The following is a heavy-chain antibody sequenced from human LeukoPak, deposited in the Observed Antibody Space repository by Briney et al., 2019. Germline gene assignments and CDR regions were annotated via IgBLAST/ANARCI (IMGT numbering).Heavy chain of an antibody. J-gene: IGHJ5*02. CDR1: GYSITSGYY. CDR3: ARSYYYNSGSPFDP. CDR2: IFRSGST. Sequence: SETLSLTCVVSGYSITSGYYWSWVRQPPGRGLEWIGSIFRSGSTYYNPSLKSRVTISLDTSKNQFSLKLNSVTAADTAVYYCARSYYYNSGSPFDPWGQGTLVTVSS. D-gene: IGHD3-10*01. V-gene: IGHV4-38-2*01.